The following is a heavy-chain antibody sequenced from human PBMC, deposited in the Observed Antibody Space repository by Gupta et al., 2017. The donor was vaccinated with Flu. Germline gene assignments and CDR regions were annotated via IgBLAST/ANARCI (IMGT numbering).Heavy chain of an antibody. CDR3: ASRIMVATIEIEY. D-gene: IGHD5-12*01. J-gene: IGHJ4*02. Sequence: QVQLQQWGAGRFKPCETLSLTCAVYGWSFSGYYWSWIRQPPGKGLEWIGEINHSGSTNYNPSLKSRVPISVDTFKNQFSLKLSSVTAADTAVYYCASRIMVATIEIEYWGQVTLVTVSS. V-gene: IGHV4-34*01. CDR1: GWSFSGYY. CDR2: INHSGST.